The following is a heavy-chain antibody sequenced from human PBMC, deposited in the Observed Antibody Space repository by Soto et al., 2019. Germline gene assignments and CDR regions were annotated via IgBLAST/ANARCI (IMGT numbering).Heavy chain of an antibody. J-gene: IGHJ3*02. CDR1: GYSFTSYD. D-gene: IGHD2-21*02. CDR2: MNPNSGKT. V-gene: IGHV1-8*01. CDR3: ACSVVVTAADAFDI. Sequence: ASVKVSCKASGYSFTSYDISWVRQATGQGLEWMGWMNPNSGKTGYAQKFQGRVTMTRNTSIRTAYMELSSLTSEDTAVYYCACSVVVTAADAFDIWGPGTMVTVSS.